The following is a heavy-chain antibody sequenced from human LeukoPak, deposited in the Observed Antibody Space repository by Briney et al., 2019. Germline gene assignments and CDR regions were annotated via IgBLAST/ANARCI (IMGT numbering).Heavy chain of an antibody. CDR1: GFTFSSYG. CDR3: ARDSIAAAGMVPWPNYYMDV. CDR2: ISYDGSNK. Sequence: GGSLRLSCAASGFTFSSYGMHWVRQAPGKGLEWVAVISYDGSNKYYADSVKGRFTISRDNSKNTLYLQMNSLRAEDTAVYYCARDSIAAAGMVPWPNYYMDVWGKGTTVTVSS. V-gene: IGHV3-30*03. J-gene: IGHJ6*03. D-gene: IGHD6-13*01.